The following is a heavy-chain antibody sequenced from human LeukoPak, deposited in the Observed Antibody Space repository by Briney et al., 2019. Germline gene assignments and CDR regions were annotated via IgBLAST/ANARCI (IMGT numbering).Heavy chain of an antibody. CDR1: GFTFGSYA. V-gene: IGHV3-23*01. D-gene: IGHD5-18*01. Sequence: GGSLRLSCAASGFTFGSYAMNWVRQAPGKGLEWVSGISGSGTNTYYADSVKGRFTISRDNSKNTLYRQMNSLRAEDTAVYYCAKGDKPVIAMVKFDYWGQGTLVTVSS. CDR2: ISGSGTNT. CDR3: AKGDKPVIAMVKFDY. J-gene: IGHJ4*02.